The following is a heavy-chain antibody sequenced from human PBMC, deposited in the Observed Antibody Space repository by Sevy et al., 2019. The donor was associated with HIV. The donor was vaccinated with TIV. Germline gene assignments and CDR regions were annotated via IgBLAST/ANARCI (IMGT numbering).Heavy chain of an antibody. D-gene: IGHD6-19*01. CDR3: AKYAGYDSGWYPGY. Sequence: GGSLRLSCAASGLTFSTYAMHWVRQAPGKGLEWVAVISYDGSSRYYADSVKGRFTISRDNSKNTLYLQMNSLRAEDTAAYYCAKYAGYDSGWYPGYWGQGTLVTVSS. J-gene: IGHJ4*02. CDR2: ISYDGSSR. V-gene: IGHV3-30*18. CDR1: GLTFSTYA.